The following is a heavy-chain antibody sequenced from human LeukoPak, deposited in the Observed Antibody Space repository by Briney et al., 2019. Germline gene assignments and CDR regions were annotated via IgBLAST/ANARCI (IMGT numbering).Heavy chain of an antibody. CDR1: GFTFNNYA. CDR2: ISGSGDNT. CDR3: AKDGYSSIPGFHFEY. V-gene: IGHV3-23*01. Sequence: RGSLRLSCAASGFTFNNYAMSWVRQPPGKGLEWVSGISGSGDNTYYADSVKGRFTISRDNSKKTLYLHLNSLRVEDAAVYYCAKDGYSSIPGFHFEYWGQGTPVTVSS. D-gene: IGHD6-13*01. J-gene: IGHJ4*02.